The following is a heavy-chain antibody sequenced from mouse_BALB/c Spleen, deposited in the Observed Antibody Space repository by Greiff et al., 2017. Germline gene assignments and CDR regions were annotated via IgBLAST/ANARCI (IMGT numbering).Heavy chain of an antibody. Sequence: GGGLVQPKGSLKLSCAASGFTFNTYAMNWVRQAPGKGLEWVARIRSKSNNYATYYADSVKDRFTISRDDSQSMLYLQMNNLKTEDTAMYYCVRGGNFDYWGQGTTLTVSS. CDR2: IRSKSNNYAT. CDR3: VRGGNFDY. V-gene: IGHV10-1*02. J-gene: IGHJ2*01. CDR1: GFTFNTYA.